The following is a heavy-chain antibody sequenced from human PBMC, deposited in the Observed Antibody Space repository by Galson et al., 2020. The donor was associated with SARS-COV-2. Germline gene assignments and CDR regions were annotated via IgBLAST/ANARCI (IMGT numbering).Heavy chain of an antibody. D-gene: IGHD6-13*01. J-gene: IGHJ4*02. CDR3: ARLSSSWSRVDY. CDR1: GYTFSDYG. Sequence: ASVKVSCKSSGYTFSDYGITWVRQAPGQGLEWMGWINGLNGRTNYAQKIRGRVSMTTDRSTSTVYLDLRSLTSDDTAVYYCARLSSSWSRVDYWGQGTVVTVSS. V-gene: IGHV1-18*04. CDR2: INGLNGRT.